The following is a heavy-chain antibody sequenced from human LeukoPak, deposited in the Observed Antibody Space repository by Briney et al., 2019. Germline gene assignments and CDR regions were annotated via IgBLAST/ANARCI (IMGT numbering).Heavy chain of an antibody. D-gene: IGHD5-18*01. CDR2: INAGNGNT. Sequence: GASVKVSCKASGYTFSDYAMHWVRQAPGQRLEWMGWINAGNGNTKYSQKFQGRVTITKDTSASTAYMELSSLTSEDTAVYYCARRSLDTAMVSDAFDIWGQGTMVTVSS. CDR3: ARRSLDTAMVSDAFDI. V-gene: IGHV1-3*01. CDR1: GYTFSDYA. J-gene: IGHJ3*02.